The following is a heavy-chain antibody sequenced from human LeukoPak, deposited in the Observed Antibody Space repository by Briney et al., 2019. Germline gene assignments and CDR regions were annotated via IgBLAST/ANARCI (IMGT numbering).Heavy chain of an antibody. CDR3: ARDFLRGYSYGYGYYYGMDV. V-gene: IGHV3-48*01. CDR2: LSRSGSTI. D-gene: IGHD5-18*01. CDR1: GFTFNSYS. Sequence: GGSLRLSCAASGFTFNSYSMKWVRQAPGKGLEWISYLSRSGSTIYYAASVKGRFTISRDNSKNTLYLQMNSLGAEDTAVYYCARDFLRGYSYGYGYYYGMDVWGQGTTVTVSS. J-gene: IGHJ6*02.